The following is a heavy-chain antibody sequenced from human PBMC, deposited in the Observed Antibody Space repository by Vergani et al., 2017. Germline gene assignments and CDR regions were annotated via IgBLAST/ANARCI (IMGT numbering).Heavy chain of an antibody. CDR2: IYYSGST. Sequence: QVQLQESGPGLVKPSQTLTLTCTVSGGSISSGSYYWSWIRQPAGKGLEWIGSIYYSGSTYYNPSLKSRVTISVDTSKNQFSLKLSSVTAADTAVYYCARVPGYCSGGSCYRHYYYGMDVWGQGTTVTVSS. V-gene: IGHV4-39*07. J-gene: IGHJ6*02. CDR1: GGSISSGSYY. CDR3: ARVPGYCSGGSCYRHYYYGMDV. D-gene: IGHD2-15*01.